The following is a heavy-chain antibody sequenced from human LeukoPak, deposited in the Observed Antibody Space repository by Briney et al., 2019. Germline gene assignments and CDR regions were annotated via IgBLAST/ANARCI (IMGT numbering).Heavy chain of an antibody. D-gene: IGHD6-13*01. CDR3: ARVGDQYSSSPLNYFDY. V-gene: IGHV4-34*01. CDR2: INHSGST. CDR1: GGSFSGYY. J-gene: IGHJ4*02. Sequence: PSETLSLTCAVYGGSFSGYYWSWIRQPPGKGLEWIGEINHSGSTNYNPSPKSRVTISVDTSKNQFSLKLSSVTAADTAVYYCARVGDQYSSSPLNYFDYWGQGTLVTVSS.